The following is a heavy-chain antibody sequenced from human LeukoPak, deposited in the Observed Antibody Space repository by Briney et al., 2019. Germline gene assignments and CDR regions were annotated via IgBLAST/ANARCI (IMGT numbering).Heavy chain of an antibody. V-gene: IGHV1-18*01. CDR2: ISAYNGNT. CDR1: GYTFTSYG. J-gene: IGHJ4*02. CDR3: AKSRDGYNPTDY. Sequence: ASVKVSCKASGYTFTSYGISWVRQAPGQGLEWMGWISAYNGNTNYAQKLQGRVTMTTDTSTSTAYMELSSLRSEDTAVYYCAKSRDGYNPTDYWGQGTLVTVSS. D-gene: IGHD5-24*01.